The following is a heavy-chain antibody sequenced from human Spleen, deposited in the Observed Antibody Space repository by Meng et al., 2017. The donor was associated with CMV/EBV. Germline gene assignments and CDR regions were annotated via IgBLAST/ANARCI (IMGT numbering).Heavy chain of an antibody. CDR1: GFTFSSYS. J-gene: IGHJ6*02. V-gene: IGHV3-48*04. CDR2: ISMSGSTI. Sequence: GGSLRLSCAASGFTFSSYSINWVRQAPGKGLDWVSYISMSGSTIYYADSVKGRFTISRDNAKNSLYLQMNSLRAEDTAVYYCARVSVIRGSAMDVWGQGTTVTVSS. CDR3: ARVSVIRGSAMDV. D-gene: IGHD2/OR15-2a*01.